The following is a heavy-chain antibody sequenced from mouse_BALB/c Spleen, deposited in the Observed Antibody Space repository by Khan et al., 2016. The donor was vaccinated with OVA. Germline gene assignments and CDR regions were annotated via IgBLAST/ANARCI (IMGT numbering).Heavy chain of an antibody. CDR3: SRDPYYYGSKYAMDY. J-gene: IGHJ4*01. CDR1: GFTFSSFC. CDR2: INSNGGST. V-gene: IGHV5-6-3*01. Sequence: EVELVESGGGLMQPGGSLKLSCAASGFTFSSFCMSWVRQTPDKRLELVATINSNGGSTYYPDSVKGRFTISRDNAKNTLYLQMISLKSEDTAIYYCSRDPYYYGSKYAMDYWGQGTSVTVSS. D-gene: IGHD1-1*01.